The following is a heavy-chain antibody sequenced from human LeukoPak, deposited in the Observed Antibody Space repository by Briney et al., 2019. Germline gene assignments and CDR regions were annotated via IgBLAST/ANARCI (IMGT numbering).Heavy chain of an antibody. CDR2: ISSSSTYI. CDR1: GFTFSDSN. V-gene: IGHV3-21*01. D-gene: IGHD6-19*01. CDR3: ARPQPTAGYFDY. Sequence: PGGSLRLSCAASGFTFSDSNMNWVRQAPGKGLEWVSSISSSSTYIYYAASVKGRFTISRDNAKNSLYLQMNSLRAEDTAVYYCARPQPTAGYFDYWGQGTLVTVSS. J-gene: IGHJ4*02.